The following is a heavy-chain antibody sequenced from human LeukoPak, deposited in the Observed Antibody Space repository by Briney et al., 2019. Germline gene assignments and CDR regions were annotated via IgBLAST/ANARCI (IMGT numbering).Heavy chain of an antibody. Sequence: ASVKVSCKASGYTFTRYYMHWVRQAPGQGLEWMGWINPNSGGTNYAQKFQGRVTMTRDASISTAYMELSWLRSDDTALYSCATDYAGNSVPDYWGQGSLVTVSS. CDR3: ATDYAGNSVPDY. CDR1: GYTFTRYY. J-gene: IGHJ4*02. V-gene: IGHV1-2*02. D-gene: IGHD4-23*01. CDR2: INPNSGGT.